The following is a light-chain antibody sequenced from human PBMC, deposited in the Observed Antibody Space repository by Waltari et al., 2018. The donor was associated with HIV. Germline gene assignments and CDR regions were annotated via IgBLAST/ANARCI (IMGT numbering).Light chain of an antibody. Sequence: DIQMTQSPSSLSASIGDRVTITCQASRDISNYLNWYQQKPGKAPKLLINDASNLERGVPSRFTGSGSGTDFSFTINSLQPEDIATYYCQQYDNLPHTFGQGTKLEIK. CDR3: QQYDNLPHT. CDR1: RDISNY. J-gene: IGKJ2*01. CDR2: DAS. V-gene: IGKV1-33*01.